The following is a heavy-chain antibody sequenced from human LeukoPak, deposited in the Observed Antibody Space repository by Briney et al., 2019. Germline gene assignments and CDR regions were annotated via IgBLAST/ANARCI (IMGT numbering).Heavy chain of an antibody. J-gene: IGHJ4*02. V-gene: IGHV3-33*01. Sequence: GRSLRLSCAASGFNFSSYGMHWVRQAPGKGLEWVTSIWFDGSNIHYADSVKGRVIISRDNSKSALYLQMSSLRAEDTAIYYCARDSLPMAVTGPFDHWGQGALVTVSS. CDR1: GFNFSSYG. CDR3: ARDSLPMAVTGPFDH. CDR2: IWFDGSNI. D-gene: IGHD6-19*01.